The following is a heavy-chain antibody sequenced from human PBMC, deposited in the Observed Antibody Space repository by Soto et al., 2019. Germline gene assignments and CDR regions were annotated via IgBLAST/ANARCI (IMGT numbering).Heavy chain of an antibody. Sequence: ASVKVSCKASGYTFTSYAMHWVRRAPGQRLEWMGWINAGNGNTKYSQKFQGRVTITRDTSTSTAYMELRSLRSDDTAVYYCAREGQENYDFWSGYYKNYYYGMDVWGQGTTVTVSS. D-gene: IGHD3-3*01. V-gene: IGHV1-3*01. CDR1: GYTFTSYA. CDR2: INAGNGNT. J-gene: IGHJ6*02. CDR3: AREGQENYDFWSGYYKNYYYGMDV.